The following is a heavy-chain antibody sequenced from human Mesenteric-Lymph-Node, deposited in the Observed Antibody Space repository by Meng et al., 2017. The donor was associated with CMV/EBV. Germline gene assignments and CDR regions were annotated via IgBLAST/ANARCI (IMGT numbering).Heavy chain of an antibody. CDR2: MNQDGGEQ. CDR1: GFSFSSYW. Sequence: GGSLRLSCTASGFSFSSYWMSWVRQGPGKGLEWVANMNQDGGEQFYVDSVKGRFTTSRDNAKNPLYMQMHNLRAEDPAVYYCAKNRHSSNWLSFYYYGMDVWGQGTTVTVSS. D-gene: IGHD6-13*01. CDR3: AKNRHSSNWLSFYYYGMDV. V-gene: IGHV3-7*01. J-gene: IGHJ6*02.